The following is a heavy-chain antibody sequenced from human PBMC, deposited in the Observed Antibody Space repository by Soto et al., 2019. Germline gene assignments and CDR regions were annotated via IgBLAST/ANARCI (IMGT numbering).Heavy chain of an antibody. Sequence: ASVKVSCKASGYTFTSYGISWVRQAHGQGLEWMGWISAYNGNTNYAQKLQGRVTMTTDTSTSTAYMELRSLRSDDTAVYYCAREVRGVIITDYYYYGMDVWGQGTTVTVSS. CDR1: GYTFTSYG. V-gene: IGHV1-18*04. J-gene: IGHJ6*02. CDR3: AREVRGVIITDYYYYGMDV. CDR2: ISAYNGNT. D-gene: IGHD3-10*01.